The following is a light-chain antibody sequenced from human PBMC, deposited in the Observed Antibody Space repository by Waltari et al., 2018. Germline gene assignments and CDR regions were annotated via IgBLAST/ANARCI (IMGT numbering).Light chain of an antibody. J-gene: IGKJ4*01. Sequence: DIQMTQSPSSLSASVGDRVPITCRASQSISNYLNWYQQKPGKAPKLLIYAASSLQGGVPSRFSGGGSGTDFTLTITSLQPEDFATYYCQQSYSTPLTFGGGTKVEIK. CDR1: QSISNY. CDR3: QQSYSTPLT. CDR2: AAS. V-gene: IGKV1-39*01.